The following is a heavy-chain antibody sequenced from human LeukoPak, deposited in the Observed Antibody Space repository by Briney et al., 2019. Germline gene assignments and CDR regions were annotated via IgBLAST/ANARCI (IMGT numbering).Heavy chain of an antibody. CDR1: GGSISSYY. Sequence: PSETLSLTCSVSGGSISSYYWSWIRQPPGKGLEWIGYIFYSGSTNYNPSLKSRVTISLDTSKNQFSLKLSSVTAADPAVYYCATQARIVGATGYFDYWGQGTLVTVSS. V-gene: IGHV4-59*08. D-gene: IGHD1-26*01. CDR2: IFYSGST. J-gene: IGHJ4*02. CDR3: ATQARIVGATGYFDY.